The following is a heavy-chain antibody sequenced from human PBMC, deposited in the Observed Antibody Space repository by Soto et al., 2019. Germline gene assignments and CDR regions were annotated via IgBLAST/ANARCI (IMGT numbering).Heavy chain of an antibody. Sequence: QVQLQQWGAGLLKPSETLSLNCAVNGGSLSGYYWSWIRQPPGKGLEWIGEIKDGGYTNYSPSLKSRATISSDTSNIQFSLRLNSVTAADTGVYSCARGQEGVVATHWDQGALVTVSS. CDR3: ARGQEGVVATH. V-gene: IGHV4-34*01. J-gene: IGHJ4*02. CDR2: IKDGGYT. CDR1: GGSLSGYY. D-gene: IGHD5-12*01.